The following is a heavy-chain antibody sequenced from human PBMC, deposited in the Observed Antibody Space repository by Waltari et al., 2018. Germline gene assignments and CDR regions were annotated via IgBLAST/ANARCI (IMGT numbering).Heavy chain of an antibody. J-gene: IGHJ4*02. Sequence: VQLVQSGGGLVQPGESLRVSCAASGFTFNNAWVTWIRQAPGKGLEWVGRIKTKTDGGTADYAAPVKGRFTMSRDDSKQTAYLQMNELRIEDTAVYYCTTVWAINKFDYWGQGTLVTVSS. CDR3: TTVWAINKFDY. CDR2: IKTKTDGGTA. D-gene: IGHD3-16*01. V-gene: IGHV3-15*01. CDR1: GFTFNNAW.